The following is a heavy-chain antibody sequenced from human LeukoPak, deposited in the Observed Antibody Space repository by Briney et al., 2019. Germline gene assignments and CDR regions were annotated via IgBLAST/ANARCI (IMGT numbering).Heavy chain of an antibody. CDR1: GFTFNNYA. CDR3: AKEGTGIHFDY. V-gene: IGHV3-23*01. Sequence: GGSLRLSCAASGFTFNNYAMNWVRQAPGKGLEWVSGISGSGGITYYADSVKGRFTISRDNSKNTLYLQMNSLRAEDTAVYYCAKEGTGIHFDYWGQGTLVTVSS. J-gene: IGHJ4*02. CDR2: ISGSGGIT. D-gene: IGHD1-1*01.